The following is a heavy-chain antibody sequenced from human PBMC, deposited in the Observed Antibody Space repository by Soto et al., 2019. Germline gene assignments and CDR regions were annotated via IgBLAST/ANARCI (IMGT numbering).Heavy chain of an antibody. D-gene: IGHD3-16*01. CDR2: IMPIFGTA. Sequence: VLLVQSGAEVKKPGSSVKVTCEASGGTFSSYTISWVRQAPGQGLEYMGGIMPIFGTATYTQSFQDRVTITADESTSTVYMELRSLTSDDTAVYYCTRGVTANYMGGDAFEIWGQGTMVTVSS. V-gene: IGHV1-69*01. CDR1: GGTFSSYT. J-gene: IGHJ3*02. CDR3: TRGVTANYMGGDAFEI.